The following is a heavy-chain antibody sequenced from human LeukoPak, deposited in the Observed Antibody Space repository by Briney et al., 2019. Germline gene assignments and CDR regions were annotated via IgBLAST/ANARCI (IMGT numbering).Heavy chain of an antibody. CDR1: GFTVSGNY. CDR3: AKAGAVVVVVAKFFDY. D-gene: IGHD2-15*01. J-gene: IGHJ4*02. V-gene: IGHV3-53*01. CDR2: IYSGDST. Sequence: PGGYLRLSCVASGFTVSGNYMGWVRQAPGKGLECVSLIYSGDSTFHADSVKGRFTLSRDNSKNTLYLQMNSLRAEDTAVYYCAKAGAVVVVVAKFFDYWGQGTLVTVSS.